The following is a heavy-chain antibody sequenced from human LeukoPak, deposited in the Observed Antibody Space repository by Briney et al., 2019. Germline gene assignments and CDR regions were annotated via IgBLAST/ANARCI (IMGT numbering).Heavy chain of an antibody. CDR1: GLTFSSYA. D-gene: IGHD1-26*01. CDR2: ISYDGSNK. J-gene: IGHJ4*02. CDR3: AREPYVGAYFDY. Sequence: GGSLRLSCAASGLTFSSYAMHWVRQAPGKGLEWVAVISYDGSNKYYADSVKGRFTISRDNSKNTLYLQMNSLRAEDTAVYYCAREPYVGAYFDYWGQGTLVTVSS. V-gene: IGHV3-30-3*01.